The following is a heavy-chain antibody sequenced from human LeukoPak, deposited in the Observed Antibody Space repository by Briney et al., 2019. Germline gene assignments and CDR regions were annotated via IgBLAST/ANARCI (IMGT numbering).Heavy chain of an antibody. CDR3: GRGGYDYVWGSYRPEFYY. V-gene: IGHV4-39*01. D-gene: IGHD3-16*02. CDR2: IYYSGST. CDR1: GGSISSSSYY. J-gene: IGHJ4*02. Sequence: SETLSHTCTVSGGSISSSSYYWGWIRQPPGRGLEWIGSIYYSGSTYYNPSLKSRVTIPVATSKTQFSLKLSSVTAADTAVYYCGRGGYDYVWGSYRPEFYYWGQGTLVTVSS.